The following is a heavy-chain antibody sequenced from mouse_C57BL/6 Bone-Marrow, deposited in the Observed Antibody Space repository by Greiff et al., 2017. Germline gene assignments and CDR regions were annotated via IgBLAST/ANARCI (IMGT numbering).Heavy chain of an antibody. V-gene: IGHV5-6*01. D-gene: IGHD1-1*01. J-gene: IGHJ2*01. Sequence: EVQLQESGGDLVKPGGSLKLSCAASGFTFSSYGMSWVRQTPDKRLEWVATISSCGSYTYYPDSVKGRFTISRDNAKNTLYLQMSSLKSEDTAMYYCARLYYGSSYGYWGQGTTLTVSS. CDR1: GFTFSSYG. CDR2: ISSCGSYT. CDR3: ARLYYGSSYGY.